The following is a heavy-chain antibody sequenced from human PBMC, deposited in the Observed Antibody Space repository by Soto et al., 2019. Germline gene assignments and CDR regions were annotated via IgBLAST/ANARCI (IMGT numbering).Heavy chain of an antibody. CDR3: AKDAIFLRAEYFQH. Sequence: GGSLRLSCTASGFTFSSYAMSWVRQAPGKGLEWVSAISGSGGSAYYADSVKGRFTISRDNTKNTLYLQMNSLRAEYTAVYYCAKDAIFLRAEYFQHWGQGTLVTVSS. V-gene: IGHV3-23*01. CDR1: GFTFSSYA. D-gene: IGHD2-21*01. J-gene: IGHJ1*01. CDR2: ISGSGGSA.